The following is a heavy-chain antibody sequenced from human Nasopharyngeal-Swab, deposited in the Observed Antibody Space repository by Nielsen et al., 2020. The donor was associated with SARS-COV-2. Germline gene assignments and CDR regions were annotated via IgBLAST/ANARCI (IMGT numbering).Heavy chain of an antibody. CDR2: TYYTGST. CDR3: AAIVIGSNWFDP. D-gene: IGHD2/OR15-2a*01. CDR1: GGSIRSYY. Sequence: SETLSLTCAVSGGSIRSYYWSWIRQPPGRGLEWIGYTYYTGSTIYNPSLKSRVTLSLDTSKTQFSLKLSSVTAADTAVYYCAAIVIGSNWFDPWGQGTLVTVSS. J-gene: IGHJ5*02. V-gene: IGHV4-59*01.